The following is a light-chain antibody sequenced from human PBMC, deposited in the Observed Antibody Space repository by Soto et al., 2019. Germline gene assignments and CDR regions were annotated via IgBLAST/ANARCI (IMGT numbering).Light chain of an antibody. CDR2: DAS. Sequence: IVLTQSKATLSLSPGERATLSCRASQSVSSYLAWYQQKPGQAPRLLIYDASNRASGIPARFSGSGSGTDFTLTISRLEPEDFAVYYCQQYGSSPQTFGQGTKVDI. J-gene: IGKJ1*01. V-gene: IGKV3-20*01. CDR3: QQYGSSPQT. CDR1: QSVSSY.